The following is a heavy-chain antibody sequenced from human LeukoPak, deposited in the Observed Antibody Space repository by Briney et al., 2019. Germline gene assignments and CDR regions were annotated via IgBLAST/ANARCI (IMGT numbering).Heavy chain of an antibody. Sequence: PGGSLRLSCAASGFTFSSSAMSWVRQAPGKGLEWVSVIYSGGSTYYADSVKGRFTISRDNSKNTLYLQMNSLRAEDTAVYYCARDYYGDTPYYYYGMDVWGQGTTVTVSS. CDR3: ARDYYGDTPYYYYGMDV. CDR1: GFTFSSSA. D-gene: IGHD4-17*01. CDR2: IYSGGST. J-gene: IGHJ6*02. V-gene: IGHV3-53*01.